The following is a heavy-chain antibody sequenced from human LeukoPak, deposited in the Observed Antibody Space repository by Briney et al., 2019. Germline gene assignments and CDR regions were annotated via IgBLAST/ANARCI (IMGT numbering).Heavy chain of an antibody. J-gene: IGHJ4*02. CDR1: GGSLSGYY. Sequence: SETLSLTCAVYGGSLSGYYWSWIRQPPGKGLEWIGEINHSGSTNYNPSFKSRVTISVDTSKNQFSLKLSSVTAADTAVYYCARAVAAMLDYWGQGTLVTVSS. V-gene: IGHV4-34*01. D-gene: IGHD2-2*01. CDR3: ARAVAAMLDY. CDR2: INHSGST.